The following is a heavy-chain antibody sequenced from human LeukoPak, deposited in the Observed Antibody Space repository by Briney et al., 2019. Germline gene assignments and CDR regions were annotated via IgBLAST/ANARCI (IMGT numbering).Heavy chain of an antibody. CDR2: ISDRNSTI. V-gene: IGHV3-48*04. J-gene: IGHJ6*03. CDR3: ARVRGPTLKTCYMDV. Sequence: GGSLRLSCAASGFTLTEDSIIWVRQAPGEGLGWVSFISDISDRNSTIHYADSVTGRFTISRDNAERSVYLQMNSLRADDTAVYYCARVRGPTLKTCYMDVWGTGTTVTVSS. D-gene: IGHD3-10*01. CDR1: GFTLTEDS.